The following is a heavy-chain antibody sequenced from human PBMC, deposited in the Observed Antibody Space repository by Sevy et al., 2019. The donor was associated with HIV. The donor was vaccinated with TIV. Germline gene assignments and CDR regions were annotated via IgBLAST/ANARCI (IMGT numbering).Heavy chain of an antibody. CDR2: ISWNSGAI. D-gene: IGHD2-15*01. V-gene: IGHV3-9*01. Sequence: GGSLRLSCAASGFSFSDYAMHWVRQVPGKGLEWVSGISWNSGAIGYADSVKGRFTISRDNAKNSLYLKMNSLRVEDTALYYVGRAQGFCVVERCYGGSVNAFDMWGQGTMVTVSS. CDR1: GFSFSDYA. J-gene: IGHJ3*02. CDR3: GRAQGFCVVERCYGGSVNAFDM.